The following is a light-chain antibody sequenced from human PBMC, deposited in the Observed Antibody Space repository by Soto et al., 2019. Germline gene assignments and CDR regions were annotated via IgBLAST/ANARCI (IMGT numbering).Light chain of an antibody. CDR3: NSYTSSSTYV. V-gene: IGLV2-14*03. J-gene: IGLJ1*01. CDR2: DVT. CDR1: SSDVGGYNY. Sequence: QSVLTQPASVSGSPGQSITISCTGTSSDVGGYNYVYWYQQHPGKVPKLMIYDVTNRPSGVSNRSSGSKSGNTASLTISGLQAEDEADYYCNSYTSSSTYVFGTGTKLTVL.